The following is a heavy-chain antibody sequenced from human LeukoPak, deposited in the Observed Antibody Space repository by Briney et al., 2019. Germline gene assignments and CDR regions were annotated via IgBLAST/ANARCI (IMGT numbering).Heavy chain of an antibody. J-gene: IGHJ4*02. CDR1: GGSFSGYY. CDR3: ARVVGYTDY. V-gene: IGHV4-34*01. D-gene: IGHD6-13*01. CDR2: INHSGST. Sequence: PSETLSLTCAVYGGSFSGYYCSWIRQPPGKGLEWIGEINHSGSTNYNPSLKSRVTISVDTSKNQFSLKLSSVTAADTAVYYCARVVGYTDYWGQGTLVTVSS.